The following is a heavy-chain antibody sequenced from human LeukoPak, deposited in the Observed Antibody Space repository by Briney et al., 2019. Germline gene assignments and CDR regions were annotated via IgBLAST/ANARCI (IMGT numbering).Heavy chain of an antibody. D-gene: IGHD6-19*01. CDR2: ISAYNGNT. V-gene: IGHV1-18*01. CDR3: ARDLGIAVAGQFDY. CDR1: GYTFSSYG. Sequence: ASVKVSCKASGYTFSSYGIIWVRQAPGQGLEWMGWISAYNGNTNYAQNLQGRVTMTTDTSTSTAYMELRSLRSDDTAVYYCARDLGIAVAGQFDYWGQGILVTVSS. J-gene: IGHJ4*02.